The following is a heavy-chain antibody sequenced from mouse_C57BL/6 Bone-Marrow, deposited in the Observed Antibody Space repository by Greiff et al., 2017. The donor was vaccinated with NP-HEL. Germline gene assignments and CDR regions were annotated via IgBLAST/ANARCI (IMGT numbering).Heavy chain of an antibody. CDR3: ARDTIDDYDEGYYAMDY. CDR2: SRNKANDYTT. V-gene: IGHV7-1*01. CDR1: GFTFSDFY. D-gene: IGHD2-4*01. Sequence: EVMLVESGGGLVQSGRSLRLSCATSGFTFSDFYMEWVRQAPGKGLEWIAASRNKANDYTTEYSASVKGRFIVSRDTSQSILYLQMNALRAEDTAIYYCARDTIDDYDEGYYAMDYWGQGTSVTVSS. J-gene: IGHJ4*01.